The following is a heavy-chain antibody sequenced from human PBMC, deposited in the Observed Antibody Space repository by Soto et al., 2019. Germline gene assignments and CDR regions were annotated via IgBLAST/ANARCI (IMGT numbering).Heavy chain of an antibody. CDR3: ARDRIAAAGYDYGMDV. Sequence: LRLSCAASGFTFSSYSMNWVRQAPGKGLEWVSCISSSSRTIYYADSVKGRFTISRDNAKKSLYLQMNSLRDEDTAVYYCARDRIAAAGYDYGMDVWGQGTTVTVSS. CDR2: ISSSSRTI. J-gene: IGHJ6*02. CDR1: GFTFSSYS. V-gene: IGHV3-48*02. D-gene: IGHD6-13*01.